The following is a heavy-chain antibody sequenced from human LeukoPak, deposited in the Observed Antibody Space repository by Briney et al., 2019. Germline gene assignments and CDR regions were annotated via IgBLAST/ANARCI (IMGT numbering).Heavy chain of an antibody. V-gene: IGHV3-66*02. Sequence: GGSLRLSCEDSGFTVSSNYMSWVSQAPGKGLEWVSVIYSVGTTYYADSVKGRFTISRDTSKNTVFLQMNSLRAEDTAVYYCARLESTEGTLYWGQGTLVTVSS. CDR1: GFTVSSNY. CDR2: IYSVGTT. D-gene: IGHD5/OR15-5a*01. CDR3: ARLESTEGTLY. J-gene: IGHJ4*02.